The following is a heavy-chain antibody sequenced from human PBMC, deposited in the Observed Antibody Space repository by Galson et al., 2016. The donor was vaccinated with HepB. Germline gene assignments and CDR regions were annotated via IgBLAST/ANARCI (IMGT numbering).Heavy chain of an antibody. D-gene: IGHD3-10*01. V-gene: IGHV3-48*04. J-gene: IGHJ4*02. Sequence: SLRLSCAASGFTIDRHSLNWVRQAPGKGLEWVSYISSSSSTIYYADSVTARFTISRANAKGSLYLQMDNLRAEDTAVYFCARGRGAYPYWGQGIPVTVSS. CDR2: ISSSSSTI. CDR1: GFTIDRHS. CDR3: ARGRGAYPY.